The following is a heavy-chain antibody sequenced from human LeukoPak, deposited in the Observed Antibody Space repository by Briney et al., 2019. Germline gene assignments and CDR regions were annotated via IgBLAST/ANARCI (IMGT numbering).Heavy chain of an antibody. CDR3: ARDRIAVNGSRWDAFDV. V-gene: IGHV6-1*01. Sequence: SQTLSLTCAISGDSVSSKSAAWNWIRQSPSRGLEWLGRTYYWYKWFNDYAVSVKSRITFNPDTSKNQFSLQLNSVTPEDTAVYYCARDRIAVNGSRWDAFDVWGEGTMVSVSS. CDR1: GDSVSSKSAA. CDR2: TYYWYKWFN. D-gene: IGHD6-19*01. J-gene: IGHJ3*01.